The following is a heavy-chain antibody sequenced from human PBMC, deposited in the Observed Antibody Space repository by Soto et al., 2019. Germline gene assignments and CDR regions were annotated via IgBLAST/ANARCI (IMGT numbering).Heavy chain of an antibody. CDR3: AKDPGTLYSSSWYSYMDV. Sequence: PGGSLRLSCAASGFTFSSYAMSWVRQAPGKGLEWVSAISGSGGSTYYADSVKGRFTVSRDNSKNTLYLQMNSLRAEDTAVYYCAKDPGTLYSSSWYSYMDVWGKGTTVTVSS. CDR2: ISGSGGST. J-gene: IGHJ6*03. CDR1: GFTFSSYA. V-gene: IGHV3-23*01. D-gene: IGHD6-13*01.